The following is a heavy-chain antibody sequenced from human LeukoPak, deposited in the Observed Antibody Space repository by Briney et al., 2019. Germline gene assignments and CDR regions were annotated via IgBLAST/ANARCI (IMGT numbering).Heavy chain of an antibody. CDR1: GFTVSSNY. D-gene: IGHD3-22*01. CDR3: ARTYDSSGYYDY. V-gene: IGHV3-53*01. CDR2: IYSGGST. J-gene: IGHJ4*02. Sequence: GGSLRLSCAASGFTVSSNYMSWVRQAPGKGLEWVSVIYSGGSTYYADSVKGRFTISRDNSKNTLYLQMNSLRAEDTGVYYCARTYDSSGYYDYWGQGALVTVSS.